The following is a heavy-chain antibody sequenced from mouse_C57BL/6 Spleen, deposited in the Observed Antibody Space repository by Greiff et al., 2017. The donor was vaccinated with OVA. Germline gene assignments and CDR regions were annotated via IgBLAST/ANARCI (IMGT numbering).Heavy chain of an antibody. CDR1: GFTFSSYT. J-gene: IGHJ1*03. D-gene: IGHD1-1*01. Sequence: EVMLVESGGGLVKPGGSLKLSCAASGFTFSSYTMSWVRQTPEKRLEWVATISGGGGNTYYPDSVKGRFTISRDNAKNTLYLQMSSLRSEDTALYYCARRGYGSSSWYFDVWGTGTTVTVSS. CDR2: ISGGGGNT. CDR3: ARRGYGSSSWYFDV. V-gene: IGHV5-9*01.